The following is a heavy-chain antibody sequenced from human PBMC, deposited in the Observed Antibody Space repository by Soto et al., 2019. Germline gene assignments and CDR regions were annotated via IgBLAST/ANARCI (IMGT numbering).Heavy chain of an antibody. J-gene: IGHJ2*01. D-gene: IGHD5-12*01. CDR3: TRGDGYIQGDFDL. Sequence: QVQLVQSGAEVKKPGASVKVSCKASGYTFTSYYMHWVRQAPGQGLEWMGIINPSGGSTSYAQKLQGRYTMTRDTSTSTVYMELSSMISEDSALFYCTRGDGYIQGDFDLWGRGTLVTVFS. CDR2: INPSGGST. CDR1: GYTFTSYY. V-gene: IGHV1-46*04.